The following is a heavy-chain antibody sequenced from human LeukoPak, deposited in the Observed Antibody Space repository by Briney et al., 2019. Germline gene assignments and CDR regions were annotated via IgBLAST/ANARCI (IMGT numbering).Heavy chain of an antibody. Sequence: PSETLSLTCTVSGGSISSYYWSWIRQPPGKGLEWIGYIYYSGRTNYNPSLKSRVTISVDTSKNQFSLKLSSVTAADTAVYYCARSDYYDSSGYYSVDYWGQGTLVTVSS. CDR2: IYYSGRT. V-gene: IGHV4-59*01. CDR1: GGSISSYY. D-gene: IGHD3-22*01. J-gene: IGHJ4*02. CDR3: ARSDYYDSSGYYSVDY.